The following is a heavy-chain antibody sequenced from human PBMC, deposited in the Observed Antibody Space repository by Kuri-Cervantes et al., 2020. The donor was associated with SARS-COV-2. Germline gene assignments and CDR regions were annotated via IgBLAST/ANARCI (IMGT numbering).Heavy chain of an antibody. CDR2: ISYDGSNK. V-gene: IGHV3-30*18. Sequence: GESLKISCAASGFTFSSYGMHWVRQAPGKGLEWVAVISYDGSNKYYADSVKGRFTISRDNSKNTLYLQMNSLRAEDTAVYYCAKDLRLLWFGKLLYWGQGTLVTVSS. D-gene: IGHD3-10*01. CDR1: GFTFSSYG. CDR3: AKDLRLLWFGKLLY. J-gene: IGHJ4*02.